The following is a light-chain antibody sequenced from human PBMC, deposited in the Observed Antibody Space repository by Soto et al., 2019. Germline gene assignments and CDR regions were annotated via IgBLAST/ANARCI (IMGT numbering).Light chain of an antibody. Sequence: QSALTQPASVSGSPGQTVIISCTGTSSDIGGSNYVSWYQQHPGRAPKLILFDVSTRPSKIPYRFSGSKSDNTASLTISGLQADDEADYYCSSYSSSSPLVLFGGGTQLTVL. J-gene: IGLJ2*01. CDR3: SSYSSSSPLVL. CDR1: SSDIGGSNY. V-gene: IGLV2-14*03. CDR2: DVS.